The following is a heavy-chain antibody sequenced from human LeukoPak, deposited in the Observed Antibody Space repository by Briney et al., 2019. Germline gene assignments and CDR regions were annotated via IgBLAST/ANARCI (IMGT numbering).Heavy chain of an antibody. CDR3: ARDRGYQQFDY. Sequence: GGSLRLSCAASGFTFSSYSINWVRQAPGKGLEWVSCISSTSSFIYYADSVKGRFTISRDSAKNSLYLQMNSLRAEDTAVYYCARDRGYQQFDYWGQGTLVTVSS. CDR2: ISSTSSFI. V-gene: IGHV3-21*01. J-gene: IGHJ4*02. D-gene: IGHD5-18*01. CDR1: GFTFSSYS.